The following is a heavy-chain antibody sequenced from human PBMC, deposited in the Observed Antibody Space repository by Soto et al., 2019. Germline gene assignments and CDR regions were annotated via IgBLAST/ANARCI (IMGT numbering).Heavy chain of an antibody. CDR3: VRLGGSSWADY. Sequence: EVQLLESGGGLVQPGGSLRLSCAASGFTFRSYAMSWVCQAPGKGLELVSAVSASGTGTYYSDSVKGRFTISRDNSKNTLYLQMNSLRADDTGVYFCVRLGGSSWADYWGQGTLVTVSS. D-gene: IGHD6-13*01. J-gene: IGHJ4*02. CDR1: GFTFRSYA. V-gene: IGHV3-23*01. CDR2: VSASGTGT.